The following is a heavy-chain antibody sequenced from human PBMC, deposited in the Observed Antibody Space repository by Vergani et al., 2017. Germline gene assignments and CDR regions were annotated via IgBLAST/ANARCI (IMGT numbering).Heavy chain of an antibody. Sequence: QVQLQESGPGLVKPSQTLSLTCSVSGDSISSGVYYWNWIRQHPGKGLEWIGYTYSTGITHHNPSLRRRINMSVDTSTNQFSLKLNSVTAAGTAMYYCARMGGYDEGDAFRIGYFDSWGPGILVTVSS. CDR3: ARMGGYDEGDAFRIGYFDS. D-gene: IGHD3-22*01. V-gene: IGHV4-31*03. CDR1: GDSISSGVYY. CDR2: TYSTGIT. J-gene: IGHJ4*01.